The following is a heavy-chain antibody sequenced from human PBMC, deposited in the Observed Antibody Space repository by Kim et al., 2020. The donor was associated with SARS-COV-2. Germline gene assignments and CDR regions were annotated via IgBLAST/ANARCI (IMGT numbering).Heavy chain of an antibody. V-gene: IGHV4-39*01. D-gene: IGHD6-19*01. J-gene: IGHJ3*02. CDR3: ARHRGAAGAGWAAFDI. Sequence: SETLSLTCTVSGASISSSSYYWGWIRQPPGKGLEWIASLYYSGSTFYNPSLKSRVTIFVDTSRNKFSLRLSSVTAADTAVYYCARHRGAAGAGWAAFDIWGQGTMVTVSS. CDR2: LYYSGST. CDR1: GASISSSSYY.